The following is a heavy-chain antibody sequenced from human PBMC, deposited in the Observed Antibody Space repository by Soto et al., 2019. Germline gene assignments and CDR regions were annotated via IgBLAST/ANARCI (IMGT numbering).Heavy chain of an antibody. V-gene: IGHV4-39*01. CDR1: GGSISSNDYY. D-gene: IGHD2-15*01. CDR3: ARHPGYCNSGSCYGYFDY. CDR2: SHYSGGT. J-gene: IGHJ4*02. Sequence: SETLSLTCSVSGGSISSNDYYWGWIRQPPGKGLEWIGSSHYSGGTYYNPSLKSRVTISVDTSKNQFSLKLSFVTAADTALYYCARHPGYCNSGSCYGYFDYWGQGILVTVSS.